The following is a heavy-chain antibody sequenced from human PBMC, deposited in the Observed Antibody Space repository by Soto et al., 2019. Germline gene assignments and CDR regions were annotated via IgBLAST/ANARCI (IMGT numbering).Heavy chain of an antibody. J-gene: IGHJ4*02. CDR3: TGPYPYYFDS. CDR1: GGSFSTYY. Sequence: QVQLQQWGAGLLKPSETLSLTCTVYGGSFSTYYWSWIRQPPGKGLEWIWEINHSGNTNYNPSLMGRVTMSFDTSKNQFFLKLSSVTAADTAVYYCTGPYPYYFDSWGQGTLVTVSS. CDR2: INHSGNT. V-gene: IGHV4-34*01.